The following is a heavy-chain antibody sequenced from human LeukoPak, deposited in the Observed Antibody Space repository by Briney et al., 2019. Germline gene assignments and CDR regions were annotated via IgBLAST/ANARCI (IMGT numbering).Heavy chain of an antibody. J-gene: IGHJ6*02. CDR3: AVLYYDFWSGYDTRPEGYYYYGMDV. CDR1: GYTFTSYY. V-gene: IGHV1-46*01. Sequence: ASVKVSCKASGYTFTSYYMHWVRQAPGQGLEWMGLINPSGGSTSYAQKFQGRVTMTRDTSTSTVYMELSSLRSEDTAVYYCAVLYYDFWSGYDTRPEGYYYYGMDVWGQGTTVTVSS. D-gene: IGHD3-3*01. CDR2: INPSGGST.